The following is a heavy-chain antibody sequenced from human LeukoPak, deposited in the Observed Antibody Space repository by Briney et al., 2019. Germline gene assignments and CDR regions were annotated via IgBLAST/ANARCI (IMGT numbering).Heavy chain of an antibody. Sequence: GGSLRLSCAASGFTFSSYAMNWVRQAPGKGLEWVSALSGSGGSPYYADSVKGRFTISRDSSKNTLYLQMNSLRAEDTAVYYCARDPSRGLYYFDRWGQGTLVTVSS. CDR1: GFTFSSYA. CDR3: ARDPSRGLYYFDR. V-gene: IGHV3-23*01. D-gene: IGHD4/OR15-4a*01. CDR2: LSGSGGSP. J-gene: IGHJ4*02.